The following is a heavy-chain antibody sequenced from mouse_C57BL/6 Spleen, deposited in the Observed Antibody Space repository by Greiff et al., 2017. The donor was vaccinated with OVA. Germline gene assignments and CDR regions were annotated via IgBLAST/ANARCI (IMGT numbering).Heavy chain of an antibody. CDR2: INPSKGGR. Sequence: QVQLKQPGTELVKPGASVKLSCKASGYTFTSYWMHWVKQRPGQGLEWIGNINPSKGGRNDKEKFKSKATLTVDKSSSTAYMQLSSLTSEDSAVYYCARDGGSESLFAYWGQGTLVTVSA. V-gene: IGHV1-53*01. CDR3: ARDGGSESLFAY. J-gene: IGHJ3*01. CDR1: GYTFTSYW. D-gene: IGHD1-1*01.